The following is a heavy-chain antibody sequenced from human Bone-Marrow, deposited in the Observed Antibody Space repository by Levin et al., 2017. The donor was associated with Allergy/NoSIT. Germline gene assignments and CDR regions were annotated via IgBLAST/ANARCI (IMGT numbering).Heavy chain of an antibody. J-gene: IGHJ4*02. CDR3: ARMGQSTYYFDF. CDR1: GFTFSTSG. Sequence: AGGSLRLSCAASGFTFSTSGMFWVRQAPGKGLEWVAVIWYDGTNKYYADSVKGRFTISRDNSKNTLYLQMNNLGADDTAVYYCARMGQSTYYFDFWGQGTLVTVSS. V-gene: IGHV3-33*01. CDR2: IWYDGTNK.